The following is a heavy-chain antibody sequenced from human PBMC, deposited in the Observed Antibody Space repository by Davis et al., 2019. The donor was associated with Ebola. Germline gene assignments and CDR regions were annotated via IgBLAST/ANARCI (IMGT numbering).Heavy chain of an antibody. V-gene: IGHV6-1*01. CDR1: GDSVSGGSGA. D-gene: IGHD5-18*01. CDR2: TYYKSKWYN. J-gene: IGHJ6*04. Sequence: HSQTLSLTCVISGDSVSGGSGAWNWIRQSPSRGLEWLGRTYYKSKWYNDYAVSVKSRITINPDTSKNQFSLQLNSVTPEDTALYYCARGWLRAGIDVWGEGTTVIVSS. CDR3: ARGWLRAGIDV.